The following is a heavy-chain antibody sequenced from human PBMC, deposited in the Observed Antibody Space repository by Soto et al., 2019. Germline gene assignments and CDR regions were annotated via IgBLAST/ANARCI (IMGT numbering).Heavy chain of an antibody. D-gene: IGHD5-18*01. Sequence: GGSLRLCCAASGFTFSDYGMHWVRQAPGKGLEWVALISYDGSNRYYADSVKGRFTISRDISKNTLYLQMNNLRTEDTAVYYCAKLPVRKLSGGSYGFDYWGQGTLVTVSS. V-gene: IGHV3-30*18. CDR1: GFTFSDYG. J-gene: IGHJ4*02. CDR2: ISYDGSNR. CDR3: AKLPVRKLSGGSYGFDY.